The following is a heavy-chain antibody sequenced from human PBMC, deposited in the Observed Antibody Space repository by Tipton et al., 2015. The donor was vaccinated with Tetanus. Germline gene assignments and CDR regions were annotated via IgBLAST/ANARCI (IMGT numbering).Heavy chain of an antibody. CDR2: TYYRSKWYN. CDR1: GDRVSSNSAA. D-gene: IGHD3-10*01. J-gene: IGHJ5*02. CDR3: ARVKEYSYGSGSYFSA. Sequence: GLVKPSQTLSLTCDISGDRVSSNSAAWYWIRQSPSRGLEWLGRTYYRSKWYNEYAVSVISRITINSDTYKNQLSMQLNSVTPEDTAVYYFARVKEYSYGSGSYFSALGQGTLVTVSS. V-gene: IGHV6-1*01.